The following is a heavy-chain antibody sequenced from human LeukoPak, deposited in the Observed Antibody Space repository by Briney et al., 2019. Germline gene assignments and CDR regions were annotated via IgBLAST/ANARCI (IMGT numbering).Heavy chain of an antibody. J-gene: IGHJ5*02. CDR3: AKCSTSAYTTGWCNWIDP. V-gene: IGHV3-33*06. D-gene: IGHD6-19*01. Sequence: QPGRSLRLSCAASGFTFNHYAMHWVRQAPGKGLEWVAIIWYDGSNKYHTDSAKGRFTISRDNSQNMAYLEMNSLRAEDTAVYYCAKCSTSAYTTGWCNWIDPWGQGTLVTVSS. CDR1: GFTFNHYA. CDR2: IWYDGSNK.